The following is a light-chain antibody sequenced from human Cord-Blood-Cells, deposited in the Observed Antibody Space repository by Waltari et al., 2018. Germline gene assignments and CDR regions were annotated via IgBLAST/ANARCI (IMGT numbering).Light chain of an antibody. J-gene: IGKJ4*01. CDR2: CAS. CDR3: QQYGSSPRT. CDR1: QSVSSSY. V-gene: IGKV3-20*01. Sequence: IVLTQSIGTLSLSPGERATFSCRGSQSVSSSYLAWYQQKPGQAPRLLIYCASSRATGIPDRFSGSGSGTDFTLTISRLEPEDFAVYYCQQYGSSPRTFGGGTKVEIK.